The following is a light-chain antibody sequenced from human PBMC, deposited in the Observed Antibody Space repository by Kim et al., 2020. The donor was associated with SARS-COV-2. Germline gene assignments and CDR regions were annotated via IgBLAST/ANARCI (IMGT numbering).Light chain of an antibody. CDR1: TSNIGSNY. J-gene: IGLJ3*02. Sequence: GQGVPISVPGSTSNIGSNYVYWYQQLPGTAPKLLIYRNNQRPSGVPDRFSGSKSGTSASLAISGLRSEDEADYYCAAWDDSLSVGVFGGGTQLTVL. CDR3: AAWDDSLSVGV. V-gene: IGLV1-47*01. CDR2: RNN.